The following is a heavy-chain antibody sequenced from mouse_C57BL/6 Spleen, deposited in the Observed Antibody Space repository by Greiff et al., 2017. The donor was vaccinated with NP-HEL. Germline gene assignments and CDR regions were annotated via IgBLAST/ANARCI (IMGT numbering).Heavy chain of an antibody. CDR3: ARANGYYWYFDV. J-gene: IGHJ1*03. V-gene: IGHV14-2*01. D-gene: IGHD2-2*01. CDR1: GFNIKDYY. CDR2: IDPEDGDT. Sequence: EVQLQQSGAELVKPGASVKLSCTASGFNIKDYYMHWVKQRTEQGLEWIGRIDPEDGDTKYAPTFQGKDTITADTSSNTAYLQLSSLTSEDTAVYYCARANGYYWYFDVWGTGTTVTVSS.